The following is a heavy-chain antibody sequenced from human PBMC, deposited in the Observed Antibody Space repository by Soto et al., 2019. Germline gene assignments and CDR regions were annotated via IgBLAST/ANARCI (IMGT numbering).Heavy chain of an antibody. CDR2: ISCCGGST. CDR1: GFNFKKFA. Sequence: EVQLLESGGGVVQPGGSLRLSCVASGFNFKKFAMAWVRQAPGEGLEWVSGISCCGGSTSYADSVKGRFSIARDDSKXXXSLQMNSLRVEDTAQYYCAKADGEQWLVPHLDNWGQGTLVTVS. CDR3: AKADGEQWLVPHLDN. J-gene: IGHJ4*02. D-gene: IGHD6-19*01. V-gene: IGHV3-23*01.